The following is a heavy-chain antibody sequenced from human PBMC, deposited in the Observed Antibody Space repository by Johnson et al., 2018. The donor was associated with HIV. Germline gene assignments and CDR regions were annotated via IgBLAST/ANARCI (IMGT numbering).Heavy chain of an antibody. J-gene: IGHJ3*02. CDR1: GFTFSSYW. Sequence: EVQVVESGGGLVQPGGSLRLSCAASGFTFSSYWMSWVRQAPGKGLEWVANIKQDGSEKYFVDSVKGRFTISRDNAKNSLYLQMNSLRAEDTAVYYCARAVDILAGPDSLDIWGQGTLVTVSS. CDR2: IKQDGSEK. D-gene: IGHD3-9*01. V-gene: IGHV3-7*04. CDR3: ARAVDILAGPDSLDI.